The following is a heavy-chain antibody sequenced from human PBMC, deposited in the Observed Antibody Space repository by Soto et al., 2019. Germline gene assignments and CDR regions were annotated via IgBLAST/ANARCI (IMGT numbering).Heavy chain of an antibody. CDR3: ARGDYGGNSDYYYGMDV. J-gene: IGHJ6*02. D-gene: IGHD4-17*01. CDR1: GFTFSSYG. V-gene: IGHV3-33*01. Sequence: GGSLRLSCAASGFTFSSYGMHWVRQAPGKGLEWVAVIWYDGSNKYYADSVKGRFTISRDNSKNTLYLQMNSLRAGDTAAYYCARGDYGGNSDYYYGMDVWGQGTTVTVSS. CDR2: IWYDGSNK.